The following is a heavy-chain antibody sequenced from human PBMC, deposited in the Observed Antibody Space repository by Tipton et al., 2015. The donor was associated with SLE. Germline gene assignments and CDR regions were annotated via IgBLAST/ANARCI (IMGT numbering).Heavy chain of an antibody. D-gene: IGHD1-26*01. J-gene: IGHJ4*02. CDR1: GGTFSSYA. V-gene: IGHV1-69*01. CDR3: ARLVGATTGASFDY. CDR2: VIPIFGTA. Sequence: QSGPEVKKPGSSVKVSCKASGGTFSSYAISWVRQAPGQGLEWMGGVIPIFGTANYAQKFQGRVTITADESTSTAYMELSSLRSEDPAVYYCARLVGATTGASFDYWGQGTLVTVSS.